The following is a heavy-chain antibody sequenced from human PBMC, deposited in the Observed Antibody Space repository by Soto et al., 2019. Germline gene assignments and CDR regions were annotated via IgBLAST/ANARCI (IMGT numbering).Heavy chain of an antibody. Sequence: QLQLQESGSGLVKPSQTLSLTCGVSGDSISSGDNSWNWIRQPPGKGLEWIGHIYQKWGTNYNPSLKSRVTISLVRSKDEFSLKMTSVTAAETAVYYCARGSDRNGYYEGFDYWGQGTLATVSS. D-gene: IGHD3-3*01. CDR1: GDSISSGDNS. CDR2: IYQKWGT. V-gene: IGHV4-30-2*01. CDR3: ARGSDRNGYYEGFDY. J-gene: IGHJ4*02.